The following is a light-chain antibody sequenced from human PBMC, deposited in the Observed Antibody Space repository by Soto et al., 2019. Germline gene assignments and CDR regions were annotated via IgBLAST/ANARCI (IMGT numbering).Light chain of an antibody. J-gene: IGKJ1*01. Sequence: DIQMTQSPSTLSASVGDRVTITCRASQSVRSWLAWYQQKPGRAPKFLIYDASSLERGVPLRFSGSGSGTEFTLTINSMQPDDFATYYCQQYNGYSRTFGQGTKVDIK. V-gene: IGKV1-5*01. CDR1: QSVRSW. CDR2: DAS. CDR3: QQYNGYSRT.